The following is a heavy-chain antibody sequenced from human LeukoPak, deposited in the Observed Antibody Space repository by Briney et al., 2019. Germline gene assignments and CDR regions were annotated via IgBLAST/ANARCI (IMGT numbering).Heavy chain of an antibody. J-gene: IGHJ4*02. Sequence: SETLSLTCTVSGDSISSNYWNWIRRPPGKGLEWIGYIYYSGSTNYNPSLKSRVTISVDTSKNQFSLKLSSVTAADTAVYYCARGFPGGVYYFDYWGQGTLVTVSS. D-gene: IGHD3-3*01. CDR1: GDSISSNY. CDR3: ARGFPGGVYYFDY. V-gene: IGHV4-59*01. CDR2: IYYSGST.